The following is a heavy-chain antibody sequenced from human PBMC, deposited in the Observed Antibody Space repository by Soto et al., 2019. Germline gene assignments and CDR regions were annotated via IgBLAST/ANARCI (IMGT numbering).Heavy chain of an antibody. D-gene: IGHD2-2*02. V-gene: IGHV3-30-3*01. Sequence: GGSLRLSCAASGFTFSSYAMHWVRQAPGKGLEWVAVISYDGSNKYYADSVKGRFTISRDNSKNTLYLQMNSLRAEDTAVYYCARETGGCSSTSCHRYHYYYYGMDVWGQGTTVP. J-gene: IGHJ6*02. CDR2: ISYDGSNK. CDR1: GFTFSSYA. CDR3: ARETGGCSSTSCHRYHYYYYGMDV.